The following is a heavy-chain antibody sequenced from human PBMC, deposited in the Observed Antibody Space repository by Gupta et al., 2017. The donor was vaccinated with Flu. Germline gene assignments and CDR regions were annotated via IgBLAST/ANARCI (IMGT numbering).Heavy chain of an antibody. CDR1: GYTFTDYY. V-gene: IGHV1-46*01. CDR2: IHPSGDST. CDR3: ARGRGIMGLDY. D-gene: IGHD3-10*01. J-gene: IGHJ4*02. Sequence: QVQMVQSGAEVKKPGASVKVSCKASGYTFTDYYIHWVRQAPGQGLEWMGLIHPSGDSTTFAQRFKGRVSMTSDTSTSTVYMDLSSLRSEDTAMYYCARGRGIMGLDYWGPRTLVTVSS.